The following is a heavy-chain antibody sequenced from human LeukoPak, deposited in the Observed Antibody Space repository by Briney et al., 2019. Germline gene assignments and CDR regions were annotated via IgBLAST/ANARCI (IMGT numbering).Heavy chain of an antibody. J-gene: IGHJ5*02. CDR1: GFTFSSYG. CDR3: VKDHLMYVVPAAKSWFDP. Sequence: GGSLRLSCAASGFTFSSYGMHWVRQAPGKGLEWVAFIRYDGSNKYYADSVKGRFTISRDNSKNTLYLQMNSLRAEDTAVYYCVKDHLMYVVPAAKSWFDPWGQGTLVTVSS. D-gene: IGHD2-2*01. CDR2: IRYDGSNK. V-gene: IGHV3-30*02.